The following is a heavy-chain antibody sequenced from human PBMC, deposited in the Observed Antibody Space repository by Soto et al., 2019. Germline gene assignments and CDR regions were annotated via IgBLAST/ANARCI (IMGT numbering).Heavy chain of an antibody. D-gene: IGHD6-19*01. Sequence: QVTLKESGPVLVKPTETLTLTCTVSGFSLSNARMGVSWIRQPPGKALEWLAHIFSNDEKSYSTSLKSRLTISKDTSKSQVVLNMTNMDPVDTATYYWARILTHSSGWYADAFDLWGQGTMVTVSS. CDR3: ARILTHSSGWYADAFDL. V-gene: IGHV2-26*01. CDR1: GFSLSNARMG. CDR2: IFSNDEK. J-gene: IGHJ3*01.